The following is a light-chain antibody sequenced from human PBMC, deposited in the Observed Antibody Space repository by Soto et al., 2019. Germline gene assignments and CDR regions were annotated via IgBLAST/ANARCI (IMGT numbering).Light chain of an antibody. CDR3: QQYENLPYT. Sequence: DIQLTQSASSLSASVGDRVTITCQASQVITNYLNWYQQKPGKAPKLLIYDISTLEIGVPSRFSGSGSGTDFTFTISGLQPEDIGTYFCQQYENLPYTFGQGTKVDSK. V-gene: IGKV1-33*01. CDR1: QVITNY. CDR2: DIS. J-gene: IGKJ2*01.